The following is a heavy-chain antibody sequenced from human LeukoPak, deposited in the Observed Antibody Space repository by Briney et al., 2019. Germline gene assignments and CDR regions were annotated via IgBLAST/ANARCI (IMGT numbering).Heavy chain of an antibody. J-gene: IGHJ4*02. V-gene: IGHV4-39*07. Sequence: TASETLSLTCTVSGDSVSSGSYYWAWIPQPPGKGLEWFGSVYYGGNTYSNPSLTSRLTISKDTSRNQISLKLSSVAVADTAVYYCARGNSYGSPTLDHWGQGTLVTVSS. CDR2: VYYGGNT. CDR3: ARGNSYGSPTLDH. CDR1: GDSVSSGSYY. D-gene: IGHD5-18*01.